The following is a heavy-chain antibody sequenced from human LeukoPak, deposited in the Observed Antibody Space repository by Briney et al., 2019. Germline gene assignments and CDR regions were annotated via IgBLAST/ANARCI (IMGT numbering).Heavy chain of an antibody. CDR1: GFTFSDYY. CDR3: ARDGGSSWYFDY. J-gene: IGHJ4*02. D-gene: IGHD6-13*01. V-gene: IGHV3-11*04. CDR2: ISSSGNST. Sequence: GGSLRLSCAASGFTFSDYYMSWIRQAPGKGLEWVSYISSSGNSTYYSDSVRGRFTISRDNAKNSLHLQMNSLRAEDTAVYYSARDGGSSWYFDYWGQGTLATVSS.